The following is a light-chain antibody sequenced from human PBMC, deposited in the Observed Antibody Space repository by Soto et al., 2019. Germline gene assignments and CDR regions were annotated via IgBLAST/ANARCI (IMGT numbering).Light chain of an antibody. CDR3: QLYGSSPP. V-gene: IGKV3-20*01. J-gene: IGKJ5*01. Sequence: EIVLTQSPGTLSFSPVAGAPLXYKTSQSSGSNFLAWYQQKPGQAPRLLIYASSNRATGIPDRFSGSASGTDFTLTINRLEPEDFAVYYCQLYGSSPPFGQGTRLEIK. CDR2: ASS. CDR1: QSSGSNF.